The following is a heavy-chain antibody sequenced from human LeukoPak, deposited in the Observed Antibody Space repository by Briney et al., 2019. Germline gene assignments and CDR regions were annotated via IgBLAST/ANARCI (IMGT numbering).Heavy chain of an antibody. J-gene: IGHJ4*02. CDR1: GFTFSSYG. Sequence: GGSLRLSCAASGFTFSSYGVHWVRQAPGKGLEWVAVISYDGSNKYYADSVKGRFTISRDNSRNTLYLQMNSLRAEDTAVYYCAKDPSFRLRWELLWSPDYWGQGTLVTVSS. CDR3: AKDPSFRLRWELLWSPDY. D-gene: IGHD1-26*01. CDR2: ISYDGSNK. V-gene: IGHV3-30*18.